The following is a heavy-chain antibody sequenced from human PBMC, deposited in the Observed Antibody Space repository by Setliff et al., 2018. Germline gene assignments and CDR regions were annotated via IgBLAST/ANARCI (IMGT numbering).Heavy chain of an antibody. J-gene: IGHJ6*03. CDR2: TIPNFGTT. Sequence: GASVKVSCKASGGTFSSYGISWVRQAPGQGLEWLGETIPNFGTTNYAQEFQGRVTIITDESTSTAYMELSSLRFEDTAVYYCAREGVDTRSSTDYRYYMDVWGKGTTVTVSS. CDR3: AREGVDTRSSTDYRYYMDV. D-gene: IGHD5-18*01. V-gene: IGHV1-69*05. CDR1: GGTFSSYG.